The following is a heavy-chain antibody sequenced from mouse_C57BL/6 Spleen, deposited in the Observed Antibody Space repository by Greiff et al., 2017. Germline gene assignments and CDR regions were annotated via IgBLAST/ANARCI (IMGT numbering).Heavy chain of an antibody. Sequence: DVQLQESGPGLVKPSQSLSLTCSVTGYSITSGYYWNWIRQFPGNKLEWMGYISYDGSNNYNPSLKNRISITRDTSKNQCFLKLNSVTTEDTATYDCARAGVYYDYDEGAWFAYWGQGTLVTVSA. V-gene: IGHV3-6*01. D-gene: IGHD2-4*01. CDR2: ISYDGSN. CDR3: ARAGVYYDYDEGAWFAY. CDR1: GYSITSGYY. J-gene: IGHJ3*01.